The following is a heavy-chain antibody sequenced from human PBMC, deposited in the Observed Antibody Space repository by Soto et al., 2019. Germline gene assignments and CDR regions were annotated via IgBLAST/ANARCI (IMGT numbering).Heavy chain of an antibody. CDR2: IYPGDSDT. D-gene: IGHD3-9*01. J-gene: IGHJ3*02. V-gene: IGHV5-51*03. Sequence: EVQLVQSGAEVKKPGESLKISCKGSGYSFTSYWIGWVRQMPVKGLEWMGIIYPGDSDTRYSPSFQGQVTISADKSISTAYLQWSSLKASDTAMYYCARRMFEYDILTGYYRGDAFDIWGQGTMVTVSS. CDR3: ARRMFEYDILTGYYRGDAFDI. CDR1: GYSFTSYW.